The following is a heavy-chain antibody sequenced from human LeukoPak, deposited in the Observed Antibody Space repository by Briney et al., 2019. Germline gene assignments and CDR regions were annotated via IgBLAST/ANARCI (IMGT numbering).Heavy chain of an antibody. Sequence: PGGSLRLSCAASGFTFSSYWMSWVRQAPGKGLEWVSAISGSGAGTYYADSVKGRFTISRDNFKHTLYLQMNSLRAEDTAVYYCAKVNNIAAAGTFDYWGQGTLVTVSS. V-gene: IGHV3-23*01. CDR1: GFTFSSYW. D-gene: IGHD6-13*01. J-gene: IGHJ4*02. CDR2: ISGSGAGT. CDR3: AKVNNIAAAGTFDY.